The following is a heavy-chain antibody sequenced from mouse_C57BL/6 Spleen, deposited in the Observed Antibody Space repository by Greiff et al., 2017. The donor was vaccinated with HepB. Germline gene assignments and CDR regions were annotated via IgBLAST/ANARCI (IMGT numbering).Heavy chain of an antibody. CDR3: AWGAWFAY. CDR1: GYSFTGYY. Sequence: VQLQQSGPELVKPGASVKISCKASGYSFTGYYMNWVKRSPEKSLEWIGEINPSTGGTTYNQKFKAKATLTVDKSSSTAYMQLKSLTSEDSAVYYCAWGAWFAYWGQGTLVTVSA. J-gene: IGHJ3*01. V-gene: IGHV1-42*01. CDR2: INPSTGGT.